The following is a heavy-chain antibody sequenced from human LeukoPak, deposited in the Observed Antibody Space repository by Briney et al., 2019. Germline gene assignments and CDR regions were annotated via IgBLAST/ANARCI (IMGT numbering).Heavy chain of an antibody. D-gene: IGHD6-19*01. CDR1: GGSISSSSYY. CDR3: ARGAVAGEYFQH. J-gene: IGHJ1*01. Sequence: SETLSLTCTVSGGSISSSSYYWGWIRQPPGKGLEWIGSIYYSGSTYYNPSLKNRVTISVDTSKNQFSLKLSSVTAADTAVYYCARGAVAGEYFQHWGQGTLVTVSS. V-gene: IGHV4-39*07. CDR2: IYYSGST.